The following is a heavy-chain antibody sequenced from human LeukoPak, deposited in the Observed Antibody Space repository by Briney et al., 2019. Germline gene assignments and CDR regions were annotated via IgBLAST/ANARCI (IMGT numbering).Heavy chain of an antibody. CDR1: GYTFTSYD. J-gene: IGHJ4*02. V-gene: IGHV1-8*01. CDR2: MNPNSGNT. CDR3: ARAQDYGDYGSMAFDY. Sequence: ASVTVSCKASGYTFTSYDINWVRQAPGQGLEWMGWMNPNSGNTGYAQKFQGRVTMTRNTSISTAYMELSSLRSEDTAVYYCARAQDYGDYGSMAFDYWGQGTLVTVSS. D-gene: IGHD4-17*01.